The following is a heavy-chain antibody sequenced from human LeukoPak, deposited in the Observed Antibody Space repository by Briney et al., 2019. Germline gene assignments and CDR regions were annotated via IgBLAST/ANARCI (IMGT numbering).Heavy chain of an antibody. D-gene: IGHD3-9*01. CDR2: ISSSSSYI. CDR1: GFTFSSYS. V-gene: IGHV3-21*01. J-gene: IGHJ6*02. CDR3: AREVCYDILAGYYNPCYYGMDV. Sequence: GGSLRLSCAASGFTFSSYSMNWVRQAPGKELEWVSSISSSSSYIYYADSVKGRFTISRDNAKNSLYLQMNSLRAEDTAVYYCAREVCYDILAGYYNPCYYGMDVWGQGTTVTVSS.